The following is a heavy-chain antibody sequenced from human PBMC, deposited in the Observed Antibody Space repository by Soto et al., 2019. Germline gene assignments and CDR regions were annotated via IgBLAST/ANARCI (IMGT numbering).Heavy chain of an antibody. CDR1: GGSIRRYY. CDR3: ARESSGTYYFDY. D-gene: IGHD6-19*01. J-gene: IGHJ4*02. V-gene: IGHV4-59*01. CDR2: ISYSGST. Sequence: QVQLRESGPGLVKPSETLSLTCTVSGGSIRRYYWSWIRQPPGKGLEWIGYISYSGSTTYNPSLKSRVTISVDTSKNQLSLKLTSVTAADTAVYYCARESSGTYYFDYWGQGTLVTVSS.